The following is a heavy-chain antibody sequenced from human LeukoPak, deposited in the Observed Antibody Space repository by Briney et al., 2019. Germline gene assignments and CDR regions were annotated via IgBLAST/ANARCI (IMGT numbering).Heavy chain of an antibody. V-gene: IGHV4-39*07. Sequence: PSETLSLTCTVPGGSISSSTYYWGWIRQPPGKGLEWIGSMYYSGSTYYNPSLKSRVTISVDTSKNQFSLKLSSVTAADTAVYYCARGSTVVTGWGQGTLVTVSS. D-gene: IGHD4-23*01. CDR2: MYYSGST. J-gene: IGHJ4*02. CDR1: GGSISSSTYY. CDR3: ARGSTVVTG.